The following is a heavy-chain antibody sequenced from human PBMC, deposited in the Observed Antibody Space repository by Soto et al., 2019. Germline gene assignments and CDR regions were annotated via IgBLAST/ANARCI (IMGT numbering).Heavy chain of an antibody. V-gene: IGHV3-11*01. D-gene: IGHD2-2*01. CDR1: GFTFSDFY. Sequence: GGSLRLSCAASGFTFSDFYMSWVRQAPGKGLEWISSISSGGTIMYYADSVKGRFTISRDNSKKSLYLQMNSLRAEDTAVYYCAGVVPAGPLGVFDPWDQGTLVTVSS. CDR2: ISSGGTIM. CDR3: AGVVPAGPLGVFDP. J-gene: IGHJ5*02.